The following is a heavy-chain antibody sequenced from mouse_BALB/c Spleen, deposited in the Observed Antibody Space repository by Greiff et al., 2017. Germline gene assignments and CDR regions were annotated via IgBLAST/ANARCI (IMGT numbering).Heavy chain of an antibody. CDR1: GYTFTSYW. CDR2: IDPSDSYT. J-gene: IGHJ2*01. Sequence: VQLQQPGAELVKPGASVKMSCKASGYTFTSYWMHWVKQRPGQGLEWIGTIDPSDSYTSYNQKFKGKATLTVDTSSSTAYMQLSSLTSEDSAVYYCTLTGKDDYWGQGTTLTVSS. V-gene: IGHV1S127*01. CDR3: TLTGKDDY. D-gene: IGHD4-1*01.